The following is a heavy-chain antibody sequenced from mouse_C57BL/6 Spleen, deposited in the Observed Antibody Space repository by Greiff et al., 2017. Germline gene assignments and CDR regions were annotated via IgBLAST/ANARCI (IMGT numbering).Heavy chain of an antibody. J-gene: IGHJ1*03. CDR1: GFTFSSYA. Sequence: EVNVVESGGGLVKPGGSLKLSCAASGFTFSSYAMSWVRQTPEKRLEWVATISDGGSYTYYPDNVKGRFTISRDNAKNNLYLQMSHLKSEDTAMYYCARESSITTVVDVWGTGTTVTVSS. V-gene: IGHV5-4*01. CDR3: ARESSITTVVDV. CDR2: ISDGGSYT. D-gene: IGHD1-1*01.